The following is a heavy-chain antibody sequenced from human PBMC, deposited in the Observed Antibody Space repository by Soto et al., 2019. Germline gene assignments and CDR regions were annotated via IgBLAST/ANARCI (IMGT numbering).Heavy chain of an antibody. CDR2: ISSDGTTT. Sequence: VGSLRLSCEASGFTLNNYWMQWVRQAPGKGLVWVSFISSDGTTTYYADSVNGRFTVSRDNAKNTLSLQMNSLRAEDTAVYYCVRDGRNYYGMDVWGQGTTVTVSS. J-gene: IGHJ6*02. CDR1: GFTLNNYW. V-gene: IGHV3-74*01. CDR3: VRDGRNYYGMDV.